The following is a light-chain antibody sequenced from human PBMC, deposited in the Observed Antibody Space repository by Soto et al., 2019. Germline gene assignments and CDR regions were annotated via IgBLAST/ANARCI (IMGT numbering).Light chain of an antibody. CDR3: QHRMNWPLT. Sequence: EIVLTQSPATLSLSPGERATLSCRASQTISSYLLWYQQKPGQVPRLLIYDASNRATGIPARFSGSGSETDFTLTISSLEPEDFAVYYCQHRMNWPLTFGQGTRLEIK. CDR2: DAS. J-gene: IGKJ5*01. CDR1: QTISSY. V-gene: IGKV3-11*01.